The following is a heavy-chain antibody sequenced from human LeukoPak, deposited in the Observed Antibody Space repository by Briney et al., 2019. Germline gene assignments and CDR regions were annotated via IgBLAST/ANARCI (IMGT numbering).Heavy chain of an antibody. CDR2: IWDNGNKK. CDR1: GFTFSNSD. V-gene: IGHV3-33*06. J-gene: IGHJ4*02. CDR3: AKGGHCTSTSCYYFDS. D-gene: IGHD2-2*01. Sequence: PGSSLRLSCAASGFTFSNSDMYWVRQAPGKGLEWVAVIWDNGNKKYYGDSVNGRFTISRDNSKNTLHLQMNSLRPEDSAIYYCAKGGHCTSTSCYYFDSWGQGALVSVS.